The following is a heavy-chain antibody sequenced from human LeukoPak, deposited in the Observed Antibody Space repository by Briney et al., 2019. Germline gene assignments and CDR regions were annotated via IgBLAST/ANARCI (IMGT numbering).Heavy chain of an antibody. Sequence: GGSLRLSCEAPGFAFSVYAMSWLRQPPGKGLEWVSTINANSGTTSYAASVRGRFTISRDNSKNALYLQLTTLRADDTATYYCAKLISGGLAVTADWFHPWGQGTLVVVSS. CDR2: INANSGTT. CDR3: AKLISGGLAVTADWFHP. D-gene: IGHD6-19*01. CDR1: GFAFSVYA. J-gene: IGHJ5*01. V-gene: IGHV3-23*01.